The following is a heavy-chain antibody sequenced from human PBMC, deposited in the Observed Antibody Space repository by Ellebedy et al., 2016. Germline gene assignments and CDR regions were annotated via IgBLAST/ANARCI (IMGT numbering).Heavy chain of an antibody. CDR1: GFTFSTYA. D-gene: IGHD3-10*01. Sequence: GESLKISXAASGFTFSTYAMNWVRQAPGKGLEWVSSISGSGGSTYYAESVKGRFTISRDNSKNTLYLQVNSLRPEDTAVYYCAKGGGSYPASETYQSPWYYYVLVVWGQGTTVTVSS. CDR3: AKGGGSYPASETYQSPWYYYVLVV. J-gene: IGHJ6*02. CDR2: ISGSGGST. V-gene: IGHV3-23*01.